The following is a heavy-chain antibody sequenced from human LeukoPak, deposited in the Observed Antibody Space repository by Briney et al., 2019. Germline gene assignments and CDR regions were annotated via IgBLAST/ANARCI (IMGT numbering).Heavy chain of an antibody. CDR1: GNTLSEFS. CDR2: FDPEVGGT. Sequence: GASVKVSCKVTGNTLSEFSMHWVRQSPGKGLVWMGGFDPEVGGTVYAQKFQGRVTMTEDTSTETAYMELSSLRSEDTAVYYCATDLLAGGLKTFDPWGQGTLVTVSS. J-gene: IGHJ5*02. V-gene: IGHV1-24*01. CDR3: ATDLLAGGLKTFDP.